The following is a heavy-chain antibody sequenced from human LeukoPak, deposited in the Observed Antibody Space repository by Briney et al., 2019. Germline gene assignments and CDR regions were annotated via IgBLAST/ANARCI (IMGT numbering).Heavy chain of an antibody. V-gene: IGHV1-69*04. CDR3: ARDGAVTTDYYYYYMDV. CDR2: IIPILGIA. CDR1: GGTFSSYA. J-gene: IGHJ6*03. Sequence: SVKVSCKASGGTFSSYAISWVRQAPGQGLEWMGRIIPILGIANYAQKFQGRVTITADKSTSTAYMELSSLRSEDTAVYYCARDGAVTTDYYYYYMDVWGKGTTVTVSS. D-gene: IGHD4-11*01.